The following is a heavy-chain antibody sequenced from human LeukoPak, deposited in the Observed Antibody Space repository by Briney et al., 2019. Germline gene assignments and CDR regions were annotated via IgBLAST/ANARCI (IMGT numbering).Heavy chain of an antibody. CDR3: AREGVVKGYFGY. CDR2: IYYRGST. Sequence: SETLSITCTVNGGSISPYFWRWIRQPPGKGLEWIGYIYYRGSTNYNPSLKSRVTVSLDTSKDQFSLKLSSVTAADTAVYYCAREGVVKGYFGYCGQGTLVTVSS. J-gene: IGHJ4*02. V-gene: IGHV4-59*01. D-gene: IGHD3-3*01. CDR1: GGSISPYF.